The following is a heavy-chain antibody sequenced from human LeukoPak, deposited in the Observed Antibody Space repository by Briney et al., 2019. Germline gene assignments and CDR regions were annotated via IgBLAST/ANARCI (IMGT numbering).Heavy chain of an antibody. CDR1: GCIFSVYA. J-gene: IGHJ1*01. Sequence: ASVKVSCKASGCIFSVYALIWVRQAPGQGLELMGWINTNTGNPTYAQGFTGRFVFSLDTSVSTAYLQISSLKAEDTAVYYCARDYTIAVGTTTYLQHWGQGTLVTVSS. CDR3: ARDYTIAVGTTTYLQH. D-gene: IGHD1-14*01. CDR2: INTNTGNP. V-gene: IGHV7-4-1*02.